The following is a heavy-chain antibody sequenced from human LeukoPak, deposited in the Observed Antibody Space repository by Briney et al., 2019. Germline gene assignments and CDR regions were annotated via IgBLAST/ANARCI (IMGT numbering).Heavy chain of an antibody. CDR3: AKDLMDTSAWYGAFDI. J-gene: IGHJ3*02. Sequence: ASVKVSCKASGYTFTNYVMHWVRQAPGQRLEWMGWINAGTGYTKYSQNSQGRVTFSRDESASTAHMELSSLRSEDTAVYYCAKDLMDTSAWYGAFDIWGQGTMVTVSS. D-gene: IGHD6-19*01. V-gene: IGHV1-3*01. CDR2: INAGTGYT. CDR1: GYTFTNYV.